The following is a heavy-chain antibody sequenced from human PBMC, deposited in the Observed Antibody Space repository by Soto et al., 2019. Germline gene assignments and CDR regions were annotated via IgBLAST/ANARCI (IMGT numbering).Heavy chain of an antibody. Sequence: EVQLLESGGGLVQPGGSLSLSCAAYGFTFSSYAMSWVRQAPGEGLEWVSAIRGSGGSTYYADSVKGRFTISRDNSKNTLYLQMNSLRAEDTAVYYCAKDADVEWLPTKRHWYFDLWCRGTLVTVSS. J-gene: IGHJ2*01. D-gene: IGHD6-19*01. CDR2: IRGSGGST. CDR1: GFTFSSYA. V-gene: IGHV3-23*01. CDR3: AKDADVEWLPTKRHWYFDL.